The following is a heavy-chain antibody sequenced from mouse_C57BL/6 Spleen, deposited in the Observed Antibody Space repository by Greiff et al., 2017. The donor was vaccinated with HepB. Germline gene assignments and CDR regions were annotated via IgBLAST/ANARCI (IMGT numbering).Heavy chain of an antibody. CDR1: GYTFTSYW. CDR2: IYPGSGST. Sequence: QVQLQQPGAELVKPGASVKMSCKASGYTFTSYWITWVKQRPGQGLEWIGDIYPGSGSTNYNEKFKSKATLTVDTSSSTAYMQLSSLTSEDSAVYYCARRYGSSYGDWYFDVWGTGTTVTVSS. D-gene: IGHD1-1*01. CDR3: ARRYGSSYGDWYFDV. J-gene: IGHJ1*03. V-gene: IGHV1-55*01.